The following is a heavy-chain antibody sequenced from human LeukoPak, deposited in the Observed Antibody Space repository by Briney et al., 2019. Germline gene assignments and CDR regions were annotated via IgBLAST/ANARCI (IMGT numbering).Heavy chain of an antibody. Sequence: GASVKVSCKASGYTFTSYYMHWVRQAPGQGLEWMGIINPSGGSTSYAQKFQGRVTMTRDMSTSTVYMELSSLRSEDTAVYYCARAWSRSSSSPLSYYFDYWGQGTLVTVSS. V-gene: IGHV1-46*01. CDR3: ARAWSRSSSSPLSYYFDY. CDR2: INPSGGST. CDR1: GYTFTSYY. D-gene: IGHD6-6*01. J-gene: IGHJ4*02.